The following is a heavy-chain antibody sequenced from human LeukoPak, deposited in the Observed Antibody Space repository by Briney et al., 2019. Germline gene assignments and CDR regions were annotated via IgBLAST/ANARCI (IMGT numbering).Heavy chain of an antibody. CDR1: GFTFSSYG. D-gene: IGHD5-12*01. CDR2: ISGGGVST. V-gene: IGHV3-23*01. Sequence: GGSLRLSCAASGFTFSSYGMSWVRQAPEKGLQWVSAISGGGVSTYYADSVRGRFTIPRDNSKNILHLQMNSLRAEDTAVYYCARGPSGYHNTGGQGTLVTVSS. J-gene: IGHJ4*02. CDR3: ARGPSGYHNT.